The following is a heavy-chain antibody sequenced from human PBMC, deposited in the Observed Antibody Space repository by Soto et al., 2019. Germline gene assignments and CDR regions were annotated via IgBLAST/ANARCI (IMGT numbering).Heavy chain of an antibody. D-gene: IGHD3-3*01. CDR2: ISAYNGNT. CDR3: ASVYYDFWSGYYRFQFDY. V-gene: IGHV1-18*04. Sequence: ASVKVSCKASGYTFTSYGISWVRQAPGQGLEWMGWISAYNGNTNYAQKLQGRVTMTTDTSTSTAYMELRSLRSDDTAVYYCASVYYDFWSGYYRFQFDYWGQGTLVTSPQ. CDR1: GYTFTSYG. J-gene: IGHJ4*02.